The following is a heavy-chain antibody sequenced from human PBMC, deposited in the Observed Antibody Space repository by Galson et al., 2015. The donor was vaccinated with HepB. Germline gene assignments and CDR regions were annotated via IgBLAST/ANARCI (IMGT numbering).Heavy chain of an antibody. V-gene: IGHV2-5*08. J-gene: IGHJ3*02. CDR3: AHRHRIAAAGTNAFDI. D-gene: IGHD6-13*01. CDR2: IYWDDDK. Sequence: PALVKPTQTLTLTCTFSGFSLSTSGMCVSWIRQPPGKALEWLALIYWDDDKRYSPSLKGRLTITKDTSKNQVVLTMTNMDPVDTATYYCAHRHRIAAAGTNAFDIWGQGTMVTVSS. CDR1: GFSLSTSGMC.